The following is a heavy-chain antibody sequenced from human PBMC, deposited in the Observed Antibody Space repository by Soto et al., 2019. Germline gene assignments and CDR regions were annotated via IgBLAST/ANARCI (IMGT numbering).Heavy chain of an antibody. Sequence: GSLRLSCAASGFTFSSYSMNWVRQAPGKGLEWVSSISSSSYIYYADSVKGRFTISRDNAKNSLYLQMNSLRAEDTAVYYCASGYDWRGYCSGGSCYRGAFDYWGQGTLDTVSS. V-gene: IGHV3-21*01. CDR2: ISSSSYI. J-gene: IGHJ4*02. CDR3: ASGYDWRGYCSGGSCYRGAFDY. D-gene: IGHD2-15*01. CDR1: GFTFSSYS.